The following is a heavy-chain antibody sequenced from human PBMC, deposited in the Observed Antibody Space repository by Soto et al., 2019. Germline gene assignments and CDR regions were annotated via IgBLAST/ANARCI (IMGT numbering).Heavy chain of an antibody. D-gene: IGHD1-7*01. V-gene: IGHV1-2*04. CDR2: INPNSGGT. CDR1: GYTFTGYY. J-gene: IGHJ6*03. Sequence: GASVKVSCKASGYTFTGYYMHCVRQAPGQGLEWMGWINPNSGGTNYAQKFQGWVTMTRDTSISTAYMELSRLRSDDTAVYYCARDRREYNWNYDHYYYYMDVWGKGTTVTVSS. CDR3: ARDRREYNWNYDHYYYYMDV.